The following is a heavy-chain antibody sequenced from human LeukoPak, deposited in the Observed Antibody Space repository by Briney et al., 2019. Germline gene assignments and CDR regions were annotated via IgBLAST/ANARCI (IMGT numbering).Heavy chain of an antibody. CDR3: ARAYGDYVYYYYYMDV. J-gene: IGHJ6*03. D-gene: IGHD4-17*01. Sequence: PGGSLRLSCAASGFTFSIYSMNWVRQSPGKGLEWVSYTSGGSSTIYYADSVKGRFTISRDNAKNSLYLQMNSLRAEDTAVYYCARAYGDYVYYYYYMDVWGKGTTVTVSS. CDR1: GFTFSIYS. CDR2: TSGGSSTI. V-gene: IGHV3-48*04.